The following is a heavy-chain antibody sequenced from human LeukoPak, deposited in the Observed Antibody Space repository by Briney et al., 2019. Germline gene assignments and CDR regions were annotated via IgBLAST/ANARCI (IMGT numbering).Heavy chain of an antibody. CDR2: IFPDDSDT. J-gene: IGHJ3*02. CDR3: ARHRSVSGSAFDI. Sequence: GESLKISCTGSGYSFTNCWIGWVRQMPGKGLEWMGTIFPDDSDTKYSPSFQGQVTISADRSVSTAYLQWNSLKASDTAFYYCARHRSVSGSAFDIWGQGTMVTVSS. D-gene: IGHD3-10*01. CDR1: GYSFTNCW. V-gene: IGHV5-51*01.